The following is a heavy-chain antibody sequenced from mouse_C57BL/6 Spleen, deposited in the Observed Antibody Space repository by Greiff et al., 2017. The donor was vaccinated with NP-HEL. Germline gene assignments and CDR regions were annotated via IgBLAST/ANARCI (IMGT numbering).Heavy chain of an antibody. CDR2: INPNNGGT. J-gene: IGHJ2*01. CDR3: ARSATMVTAYYFDY. Sequence: EVQLQQSGPELVKPGASVKIPCKASGYTFTDYNMDWVKQSHGKSLEWIGDINPNNGGTIYNQKFKGKATLTVDKSSSTAYMELRSLTSEDTAVYYCARSATMVTAYYFDYWGQGTTLTVSS. CDR1: GYTFTDYN. D-gene: IGHD2-2*01. V-gene: IGHV1-18*01.